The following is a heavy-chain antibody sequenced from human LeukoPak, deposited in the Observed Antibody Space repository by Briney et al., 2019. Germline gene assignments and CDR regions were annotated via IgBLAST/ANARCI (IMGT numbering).Heavy chain of an antibody. V-gene: IGHV3-9*01. CDR2: ISWNSGSI. CDR1: GFTFDDYA. Sequence: GGSLRLSCAASGFTFDDYAMHWVRQAPGKGLEWVSGISWNSGSIGYADSVKGRFTISRDNAKNSLYLQMNSLRAEDTALYYCAKVALCERGPAAIVRDNWFDPWGQGTLVTVSS. D-gene: IGHD2-2*01. J-gene: IGHJ5*02. CDR3: AKVALCERGPAAIVRDNWFDP.